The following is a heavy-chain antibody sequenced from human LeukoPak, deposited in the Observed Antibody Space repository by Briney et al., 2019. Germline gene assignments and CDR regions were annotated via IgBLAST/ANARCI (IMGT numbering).Heavy chain of an antibody. J-gene: IGHJ4*02. CDR3: ARDLFRGTMVYAPFYFDY. CDR2: IIPIFGTA. D-gene: IGHD2-8*01. Sequence: GSSVKVSCKASGGTFSRYAINWVRQAPGQGLEWMGGIIPIFGTANYAQKFQGRVTITADESTNTAYMELSSLTSEDTAVYYCARDLFRGTMVYAPFYFDYWGQGTLVTVSS. V-gene: IGHV1-69*01. CDR1: GGTFSRYA.